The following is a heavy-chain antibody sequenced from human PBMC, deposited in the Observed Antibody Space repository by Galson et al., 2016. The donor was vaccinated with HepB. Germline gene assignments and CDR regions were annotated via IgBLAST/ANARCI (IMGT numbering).Heavy chain of an antibody. V-gene: IGHV3-21*01. CDR3: ARDILWFGELTRVYYFDY. J-gene: IGHJ4*02. D-gene: IGHD3-10*01. CDR1: GFTFSSYS. Sequence: SLRLSCAASGFTFSSYSMNWVRQAPGKGLEWVSSISSSSSYIHYADSVKGRFTISRDNAKNSLYLQMNSLRAEDTAVYYCARDILWFGELTRVYYFDYWGQGTLVTVPS. CDR2: ISSSSSYI.